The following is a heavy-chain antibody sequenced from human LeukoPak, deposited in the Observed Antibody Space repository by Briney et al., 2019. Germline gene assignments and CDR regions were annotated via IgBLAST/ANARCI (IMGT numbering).Heavy chain of an antibody. D-gene: IGHD6-13*01. V-gene: IGHV4-59*01. CDR3: ARDPPGIAASVSGG. CDR1: GGSISSYY. J-gene: IGHJ4*02. CDR2: IYYSGST. Sequence: PSETLSLTCTVSGGSISSYYWSWIRQPPGKGLEWIGYIYYSGSTNYNPSLKSRVTISVDTSKNQFSLKLSSVTAADTAVYYCARDPPGIAASVSGGWGQGTLVTVSS.